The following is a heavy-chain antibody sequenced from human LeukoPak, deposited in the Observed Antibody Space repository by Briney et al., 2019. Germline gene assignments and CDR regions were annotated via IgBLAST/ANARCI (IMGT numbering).Heavy chain of an antibody. Sequence: PGESLRLSCAASGFTFSSFWMIWVRQAPGKGLEWVANIKEDGSVKNYVDSVKGRFTISRDNAKNSLFLQMNSLRAEDTAVYYCARERYGNYNWGQGTLVTVSS. CDR2: IKEDGSVK. CDR1: GFTFSSFW. D-gene: IGHD4-11*01. J-gene: IGHJ4*02. CDR3: ARERYGNYN. V-gene: IGHV3-7*03.